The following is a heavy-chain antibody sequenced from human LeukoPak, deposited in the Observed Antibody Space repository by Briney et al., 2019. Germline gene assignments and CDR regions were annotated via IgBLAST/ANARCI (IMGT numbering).Heavy chain of an antibody. J-gene: IGHJ4*02. CDR3: ARVSLVIDY. CDR2: IYYTGST. V-gene: IGHV4-59*01. CDR1: GGSIRSYY. Sequence: SETLSLTCTVSGGSIRSYYWNWIRQPPGEGLEWIGYIYYTGSTNYNPSLKSRVTFSVDTSKNEISLKLSSVTAADTAVYYCARVSLVIDYWGPGTLVTVSS.